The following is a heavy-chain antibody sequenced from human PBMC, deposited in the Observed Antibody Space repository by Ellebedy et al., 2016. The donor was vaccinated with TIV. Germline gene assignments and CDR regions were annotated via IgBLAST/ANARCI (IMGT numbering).Heavy chain of an antibody. J-gene: IGHJ4*02. Sequence: AASVKVSCKPSGYTFTNYNMHWVRQAPGQGLEWMGMINPSGGSTTYALKFRGRVTMTKDTSTSTLNMELSSLRFEETAVYYCARSLEWLPGDYWGQGTLVTVSS. CDR1: GYTFTNYN. D-gene: IGHD3-3*01. CDR3: ARSLEWLPGDY. CDR2: INPSGGST. V-gene: IGHV1-46*01.